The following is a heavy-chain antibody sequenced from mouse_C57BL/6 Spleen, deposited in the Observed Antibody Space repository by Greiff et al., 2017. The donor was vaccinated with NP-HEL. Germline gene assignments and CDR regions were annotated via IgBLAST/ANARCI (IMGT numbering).Heavy chain of an antibody. CDR2: IYPRSGNT. CDR3: ARPFITTVVAPSYWYFDV. Sequence: QVQLKESGAELARPGASVKLSCKASGYTFTSYGISWVKQRTGQGLEWIGEIYPRSGNTYYNEKFKGKATLTADKSSSTAYMELRSLTSEDSAVYFCARPFITTVVAPSYWYFDVWGTGTTVTVSS. D-gene: IGHD1-1*01. J-gene: IGHJ1*03. CDR1: GYTFTSYG. V-gene: IGHV1-81*01.